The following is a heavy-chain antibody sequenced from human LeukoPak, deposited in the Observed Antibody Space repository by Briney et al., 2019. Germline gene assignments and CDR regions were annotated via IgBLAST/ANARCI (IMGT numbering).Heavy chain of an antibody. V-gene: IGHV4-59*01. D-gene: IGHD3-3*01. CDR1: GGSISSYY. J-gene: IGHJ6*03. CDR3: ARAPIDYDFWSGYYLSRYYYYMDV. CDR2: IYYSGST. Sequence: SETLSLTCTVSGGSISSYYWNWIRQPPGKGLEWIGYIYYSGSTNYNPSLKSRVTISVDTSKNQFSLKLSSVTAADTAVYYCARAPIDYDFWSGYYLSRYYYYMDVWGKGTTVTVSS.